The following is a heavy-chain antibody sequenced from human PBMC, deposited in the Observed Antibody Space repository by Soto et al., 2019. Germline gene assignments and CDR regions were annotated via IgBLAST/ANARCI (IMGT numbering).Heavy chain of an antibody. CDR3: ATDGGKGGYFGNWFDP. V-gene: IGHV1-69*15. CDR2: IIPIFGSA. Sequence: QVQLVQSGAEVKKPGSSVKVSCKASGGTFSNYAITWVRQAPGQGLEWLGRIIPIFGSANYAQKFQGRVTITADESTTTAYMELSSLRSDDTAVYYCATDGGKGGYFGNWFDPWGQGTLVTVSS. J-gene: IGHJ5*02. D-gene: IGHD5-12*01. CDR1: GGTFSNYA.